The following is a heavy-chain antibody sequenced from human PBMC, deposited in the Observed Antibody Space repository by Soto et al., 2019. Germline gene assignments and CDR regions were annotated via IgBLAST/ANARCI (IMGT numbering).Heavy chain of an antibody. V-gene: IGHV4-39*01. CDR2: IYYSGST. Sequence: QLQLQESGPGLVKPSETLSLTCTVSGGSISSSNYYWGWIRQPPGKGLEWIGSIYYSGSTSYNSSLKSRVTISVDTSKTQFSLRLSSVTAADTAVYYCASLTLGAFDIWGQGTMVTVSS. CDR1: GGSISSSNYY. D-gene: IGHD3-16*01. CDR3: ASLTLGAFDI. J-gene: IGHJ3*02.